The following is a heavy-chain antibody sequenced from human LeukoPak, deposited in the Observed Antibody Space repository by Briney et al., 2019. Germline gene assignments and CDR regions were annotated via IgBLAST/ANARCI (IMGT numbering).Heavy chain of an antibody. Sequence: GGSLRLSCAASGFTFNNYAVSWVRQAPGKGLEWVSLISGTGVTYYAGSVKGRFTTSRDDSKNTLYLQMNSLRAEDTALYYCASPRRGPGAHYWVQGTLVTVSS. CDR3: ASPRRGPGAHY. CDR2: ISGTGVT. D-gene: IGHD4/OR15-4a*01. CDR1: GFTFNNYA. V-gene: IGHV3-23*01. J-gene: IGHJ4*02.